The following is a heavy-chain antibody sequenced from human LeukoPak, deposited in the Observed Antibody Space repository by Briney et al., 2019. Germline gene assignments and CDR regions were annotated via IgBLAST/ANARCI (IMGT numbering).Heavy chain of an antibody. CDR3: AREAENWFDP. CDR1: GFTFSSYG. D-gene: IGHD1-14*01. V-gene: IGHV3-48*04. Sequence: GGSLRLSCAASGFTFSSYGMHWVRQAPGKGLEWVSYISSSGSTIYYADSVKGRFTISRDNAKNSLYLQMNSLRAEDTAVYYCAREAENWFDPWGQGTLVTVSS. J-gene: IGHJ5*02. CDR2: ISSSGSTI.